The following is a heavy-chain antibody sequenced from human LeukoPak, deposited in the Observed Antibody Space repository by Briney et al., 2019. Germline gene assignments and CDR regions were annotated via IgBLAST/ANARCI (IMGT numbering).Heavy chain of an antibody. CDR3: ARNTIFGVVTPFDY. D-gene: IGHD3-3*01. J-gene: IGHJ4*02. CDR1: GGTFSSYA. Sequence: SVKVSCKASGGTFSSYAISWVRQAPGQGLELMGGIIPIFGTANYAQKFQGRGTITADESTSTAYMELSSLRSEDTAVYYCARNTIFGVVTPFDYWGQGTLVTVSS. CDR2: IIPIFGTA. V-gene: IGHV1-69*13.